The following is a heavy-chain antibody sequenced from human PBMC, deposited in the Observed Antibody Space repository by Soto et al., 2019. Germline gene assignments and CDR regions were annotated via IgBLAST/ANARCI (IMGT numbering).Heavy chain of an antibody. CDR2: IYPGDSDT. CDR3: ARRGQGYGMDV. V-gene: IGHV5-51*01. Sequence: GESLKISCKVSGYIFTTFWIGWVRQMLGKGLEWMGIIYPGDSDTRYSPSFQGQVTISVDKSISTAFLQWSSLKASDTAMYYCARRGQGYGMDVWGQGTTVTVSS. D-gene: IGHD3-10*01. CDR1: GYIFTTFW. J-gene: IGHJ6*02.